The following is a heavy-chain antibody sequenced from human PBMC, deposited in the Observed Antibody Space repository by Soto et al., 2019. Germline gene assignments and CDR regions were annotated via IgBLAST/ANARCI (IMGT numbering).Heavy chain of an antibody. D-gene: IGHD4-17*01. Sequence: PGGSLRLSCAASGFTFSSYGMHWVRQAPGKGLEWVAVIWYDGSNKYYADSVKGRFTISRDNSKDTLYLQMNSLRAEDTAVYYCARDPDPNDYGDYWYYLDYWGKGTLVTVSS. CDR2: IWYDGSNK. V-gene: IGHV3-33*01. J-gene: IGHJ4*02. CDR3: ARDPDPNDYGDYWYYLDY. CDR1: GFTFSSYG.